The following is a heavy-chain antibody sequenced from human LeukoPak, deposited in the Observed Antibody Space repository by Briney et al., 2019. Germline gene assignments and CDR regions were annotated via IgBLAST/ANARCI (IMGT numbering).Heavy chain of an antibody. Sequence: PSKTLSLTCTVSGDSMTLYYWSWIRQSPGKGLEWIGNMYYSGSPDYNPSLKSRVTISIDTSKNQFSLRLTSVTAADTAVYYCARWRPYFYDSSGYVDYWGQGTLVTVSS. D-gene: IGHD3-22*01. J-gene: IGHJ4*02. CDR1: GDSMTLYY. CDR3: ARWRPYFYDSSGYVDY. CDR2: MYYSGSP. V-gene: IGHV4-59*01.